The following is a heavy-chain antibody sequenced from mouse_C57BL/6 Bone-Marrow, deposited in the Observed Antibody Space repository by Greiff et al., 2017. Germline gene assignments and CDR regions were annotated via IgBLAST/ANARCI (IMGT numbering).Heavy chain of an antibody. D-gene: IGHD2-2*01. CDR1: GFNFKDDY. V-gene: IGHV14-4*01. CDR3: TTTGYLFAY. Sequence: VQLQQSGAELVRPGASVKLSCTASGFNFKDDYMHWVKQRPEQGLEWIGWIDPENGDTEYASKFQGKATITADTSSNTAYLQLSSLTSEDTDVYACTTTGYLFAYWGQGTLVTVSA. J-gene: IGHJ3*01. CDR2: IDPENGDT.